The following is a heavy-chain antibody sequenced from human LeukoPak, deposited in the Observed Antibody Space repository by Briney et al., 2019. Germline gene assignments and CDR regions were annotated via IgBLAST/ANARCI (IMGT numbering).Heavy chain of an antibody. CDR2: IYTSGST. CDR1: GGSISSGSYY. CDR3: ARDGAQSFDY. V-gene: IGHV4-61*02. Sequence: SETLSLTCTVSGGSISSGSYYWSWIRQPAGKGLEWIGRIYTSGSTNYNPSLKSRVTISVDTSKDQFSLKLSSVTAADTAAYYCARDGAQSFDYWGQGTLVTVSS. D-gene: IGHD3-16*01. J-gene: IGHJ4*02.